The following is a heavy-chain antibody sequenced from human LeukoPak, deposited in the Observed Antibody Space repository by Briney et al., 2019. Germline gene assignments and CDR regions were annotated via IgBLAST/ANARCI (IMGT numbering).Heavy chain of an antibody. CDR2: IWYDGSNK. V-gene: IGHV3-30*02. D-gene: IGHD2-2*02. Sequence: PGGSLRLSCAASGFTFSNYGMNWVRQAPGKGLEWVAVIWYDGSNKYYADSVKGRFTISRDNSKNTLYLQMGSLRAEDMAVYYCATVEGYCSSTSCYKLDYWGQGTLVTVSS. CDR1: GFTFSNYG. CDR3: ATVEGYCSSTSCYKLDY. J-gene: IGHJ4*02.